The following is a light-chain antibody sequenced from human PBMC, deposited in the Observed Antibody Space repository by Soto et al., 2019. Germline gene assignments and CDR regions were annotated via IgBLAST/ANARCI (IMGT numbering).Light chain of an antibody. CDR1: QSISGC. CDR2: EAS. J-gene: IGKJ1*01. V-gene: IGKV1-5*03. Sequence: RITPPPSTLSASVLARASIGCRASQSISGCLAWYQQKPGQAPRLLIHEASSLDSGIPARFSGTGSGTEFTLTISSLEPDDFATYYCQQYNSYPWTFGQGTKVDTK. CDR3: QQYNSYPWT.